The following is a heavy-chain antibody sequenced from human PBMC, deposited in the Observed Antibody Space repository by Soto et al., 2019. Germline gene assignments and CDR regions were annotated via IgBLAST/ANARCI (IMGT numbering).Heavy chain of an antibody. J-gene: IGHJ4*02. CDR2: INHSGST. D-gene: IGHD4-17*01. Sequence: PSETLSLTCTVYGGSFSGYYWSWIRQPPGKGLEWIGEINHSGSTNYNPSLKSRVTISVDTSKNQFSLKLSSVTAADTAVYYCAREQYGDYVDYWGQGTLVTVSS. V-gene: IGHV4-34*01. CDR1: GGSFSGYY. CDR3: AREQYGDYVDY.